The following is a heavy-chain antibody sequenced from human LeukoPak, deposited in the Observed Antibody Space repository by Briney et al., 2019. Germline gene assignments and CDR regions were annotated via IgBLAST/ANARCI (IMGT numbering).Heavy chain of an antibody. CDR3: ARWYCSSTSCNHYYYYGMDV. CDR2: ISSSGSTI. CDR1: GFTFSSYE. V-gene: IGHV3-48*03. Sequence: GGSLRLSCAASGFTFSSYEMNWVRPAPGKGLEWVSYISSSGSTIYYADSVKGRFTISKDNAKNSLYLQMNSLRAEDTAVYYCARWYCSSTSCNHYYYYGMDVWGQGTTVTVSS. D-gene: IGHD2-2*01. J-gene: IGHJ6*02.